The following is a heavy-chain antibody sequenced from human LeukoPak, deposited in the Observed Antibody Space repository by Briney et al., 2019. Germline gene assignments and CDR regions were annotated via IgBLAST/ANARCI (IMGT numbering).Heavy chain of an antibody. CDR1: GYTFTGYY. J-gene: IGHJ6*03. D-gene: IGHD6-6*01. V-gene: IGHV1-2*02. Sequence: ASVKVSCKASGYTFTGYYMHWVRQAPGQGLEWMGWINPNSGGTNYAQKFQGRVTVTRDTSISTAYMELSRLRSDDTAVYYCARDHRGHHATGQLVHYYYYYYMDVWGKGTTVTVSS. CDR3: ARDHRGHHATGQLVHYYYYYYMDV. CDR2: INPNSGGT.